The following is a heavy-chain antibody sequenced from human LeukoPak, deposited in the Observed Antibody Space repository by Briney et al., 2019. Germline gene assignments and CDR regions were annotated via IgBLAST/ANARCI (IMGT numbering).Heavy chain of an antibody. V-gene: IGHV3-23*01. CDR3: AISPSSTAGSAD. J-gene: IGHJ4*02. CDR1: GFTFGRSG. D-gene: IGHD6-19*01. Sequence: GDSLRLSCAASGFTFGRSGMSWVRQAPGKGLEWVSSISGTGGSTYYADSVKGRFTISRDNSKNTLHLQMNSLRAEDTALYYCAISPSSTAGSADWGQGTLVTVSS. CDR2: ISGTGGST.